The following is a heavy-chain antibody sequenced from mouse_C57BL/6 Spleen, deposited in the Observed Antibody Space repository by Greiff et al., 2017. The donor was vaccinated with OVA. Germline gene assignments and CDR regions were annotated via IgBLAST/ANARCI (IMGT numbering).Heavy chain of an antibody. J-gene: IGHJ1*03. Sequence: EVQLQQSGTVLARPGASVKMSCKTSGYTFTSYWMHWVKQRPGQGLEWIGAIYPGNSDTSYNQKFKGKATLTAVTSASTAYMELSSLTSEDSAVYYGTRGDYCGSSYDFDVWGTGTTVTVSS. CDR1: GYTFTSYW. CDR2: IYPGNSDT. V-gene: IGHV1-5*01. CDR3: TRGDYCGSSYDFDV. D-gene: IGHD1-1*01.